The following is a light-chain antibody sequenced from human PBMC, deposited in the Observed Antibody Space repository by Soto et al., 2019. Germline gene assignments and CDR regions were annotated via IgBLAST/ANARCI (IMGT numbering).Light chain of an antibody. CDR3: QQRNNWPLT. CDR1: QSINNN. CDR2: EAL. V-gene: IGKV3-11*01. J-gene: IGKJ4*02. Sequence: EIVMTQSQATLSVSPGERATLSCRASQSINNNLAWYQQKPGQAPRLLIYEALNRATGIPARFSGSGSGTDFTLTISSLEPEDFAVYYCQQRNNWPLTFGGGTKVDIK.